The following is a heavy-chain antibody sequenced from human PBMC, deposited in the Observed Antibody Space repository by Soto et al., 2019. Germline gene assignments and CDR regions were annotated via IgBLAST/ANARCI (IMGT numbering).Heavy chain of an antibody. CDR3: ARDSRLLGVGYTSTTSCIGDNWFDP. CDR1: RYSISSGYY. D-gene: IGHD2-2*01. J-gene: IGHJ5*02. CDR2: IYPSGSS. Sequence: PSETLSLACAVSRYSISSGYYWGWIRQPPGKGRDWIGRIYPSGSSYYNPSLKSPGTISVDPSKNQFSLKLSSVTAADTAVYYCARDSRLLGVGYTSTTSCIGDNWFDPWGQGTLVTVS. V-gene: IGHV4-38-2*02.